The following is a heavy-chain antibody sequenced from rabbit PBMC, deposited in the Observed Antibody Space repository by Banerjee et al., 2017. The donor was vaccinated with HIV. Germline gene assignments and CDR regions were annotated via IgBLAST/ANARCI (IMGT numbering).Heavy chain of an antibody. CDR1: GFSFSSNA. J-gene: IGHJ4*01. V-gene: IGHV1S40*01. CDR3: ARRGAVSYDSDFNL. D-gene: IGHD3-1*01. CDR2: IYGGSSGNT. Sequence: QSLEESGGDLVKPGASLTLTCTASGFSFSSNAMCWFRQAPGKGPEWIACIYGGSSGNTYYASWAKGRFTISKTSSTTVTLQMTSLTAADTATYFCARRGAVSYDSDFNLWGPGTLVTVS.